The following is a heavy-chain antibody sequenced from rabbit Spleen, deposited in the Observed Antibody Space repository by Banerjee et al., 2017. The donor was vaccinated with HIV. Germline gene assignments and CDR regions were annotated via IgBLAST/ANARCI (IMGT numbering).Heavy chain of an antibody. CDR3: ARAYGSSSGDFYL. J-gene: IGHJ6*01. CDR2: IYTGSSGST. CDR1: GFTISSRYY. V-gene: IGHV1S40*01. D-gene: IGHD1-1*01. Sequence: QSLEESGGGLVQPEGSLALTCKASGFTISSRYYMCWVRQAPGKGLEWIGCIYTGSSGSTYYASWVNGRFTISKTSSTAVTLQMTSLTVADKATYFCARAYGSSSGDFYLWGPGTLVTVS.